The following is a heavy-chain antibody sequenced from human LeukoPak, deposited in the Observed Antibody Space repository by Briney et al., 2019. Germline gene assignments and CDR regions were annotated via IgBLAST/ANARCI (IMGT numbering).Heavy chain of an antibody. V-gene: IGHV3-21*01. D-gene: IGHD3-10*01. CDR3: AITLRYGSGSYRWIDP. CDR1: GFTFSSYS. CDR2: ISSSSSYI. Sequence: GGSLRLSCAASGFTFSSYSMNWVRQAPGKGLEWVASISSSSSYIYYADSVKGRFTISRDNAKNSLYLQMNSLRAEDTAVYYCAITLRYGSGSYRWIDPRGHGALVTAS. J-gene: IGHJ5*02.